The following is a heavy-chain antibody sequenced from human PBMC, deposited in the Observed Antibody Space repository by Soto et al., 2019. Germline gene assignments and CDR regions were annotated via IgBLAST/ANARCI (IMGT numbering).Heavy chain of an antibody. CDR1: GFTFSSYS. CDR3: AREGYCSSTSCPGSSYYYYYMDV. CDR2: ISSSSSTI. V-gene: IGHV3-48*01. J-gene: IGHJ6*03. Sequence: GGSLRLSCAASGFTFSSYSMNWVRQAPGKGLEWVSYISSSSSTIYYADSVKGRFTISSDNAKNSLYLQMNSLRAEDTAVYYCAREGYCSSTSCPGSSYYYYYMDVWGKGTTVTVSS. D-gene: IGHD2-2*01.